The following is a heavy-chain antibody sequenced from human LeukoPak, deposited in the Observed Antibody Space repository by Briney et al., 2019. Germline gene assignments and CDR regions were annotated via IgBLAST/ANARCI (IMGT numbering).Heavy chain of an antibody. Sequence: GGSLRLSCAASGFTFSSYSMNWVRQAPGKGLEWVSSISSSSSYIYYADSVKGRFTISRDNAKNSLYLQMNSLRAEDTAVYYCATIGDGYNNDAFDIWGQGTMVSFSS. J-gene: IGHJ3*02. CDR2: ISSSSSYI. V-gene: IGHV3-21*01. CDR1: GFTFSSYS. CDR3: ATIGDGYNNDAFDI. D-gene: IGHD5-24*01.